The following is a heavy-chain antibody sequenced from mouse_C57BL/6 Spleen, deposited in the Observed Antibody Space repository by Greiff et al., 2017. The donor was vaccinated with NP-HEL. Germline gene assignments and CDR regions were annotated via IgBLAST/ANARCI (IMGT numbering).Heavy chain of an antibody. J-gene: IGHJ4*01. Sequence: QVQLQQSGAELARPGASVKLSCKASGYTFTSYGISWVKQRTGQGLEWIGEIYPRSGNTYYNEKFKGKATLTADKSSSTAYMELRSLTSEDSAVYFCARRGVYDGYYGAMDYWGQGTSVTGSS. V-gene: IGHV1-81*01. CDR1: GYTFTSYG. CDR3: ARRGVYDGYYGAMDY. D-gene: IGHD2-3*01. CDR2: IYPRSGNT.